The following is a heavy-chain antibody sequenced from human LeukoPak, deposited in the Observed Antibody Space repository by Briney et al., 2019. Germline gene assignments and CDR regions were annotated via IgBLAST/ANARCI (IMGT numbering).Heavy chain of an antibody. CDR3: AIDVDAVTATDKPESY. J-gene: IGHJ4*02. Sequence: PGGSLRLSCAASGFTFSNYAMNWVRQAPGKGLEWVSVICSSGGTTYYADSVKGRFTISRDNSKNTLYLQMNSLRAEDTAVYYCAIDVDAVTATDKPESYWGQGTLVTVSS. D-gene: IGHD2-21*02. CDR2: ICSSGGTT. CDR1: GFTFSNYA. V-gene: IGHV3-23*01.